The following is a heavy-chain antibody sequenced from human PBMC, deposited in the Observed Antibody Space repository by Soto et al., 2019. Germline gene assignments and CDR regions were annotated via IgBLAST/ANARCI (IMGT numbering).Heavy chain of an antibody. CDR1: GFTFSYYW. D-gene: IGHD3-10*01. J-gene: IGHJ3*01. CDR2: IHSDGSST. V-gene: IGHV3-74*01. Sequence: EVQLVESGGGLVRPGGSLRLSCAASGFTFSYYWMHWVRQAPGKGLVWVSRIHSDGSSTTYADFVKGRFIISRDNARNTVDLQMSSVRGEDTAVYYCARGDRGAFDLWGQGTVVTVSS. CDR3: ARGDRGAFDL.